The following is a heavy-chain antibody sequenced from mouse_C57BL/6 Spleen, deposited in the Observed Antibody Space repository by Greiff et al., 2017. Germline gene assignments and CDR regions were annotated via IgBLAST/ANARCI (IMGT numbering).Heavy chain of an antibody. J-gene: IGHJ2*01. V-gene: IGHV1-18*01. Sequence: VQLKESGPELVKPGASVKIPCKASGYTFTDYNMDWVKQSHGKSLEWIGDINPNNGGTIYNQKFKGKATLTVDKSSSTAYMELRSLTSEDTAVYYCARRGYYGSSYGYFGYWGKGTTLPVSS. CDR2: INPNNGGT. CDR3: ARRGYYGSSYGYFGY. D-gene: IGHD1-1*01. CDR1: GYTFTDYN.